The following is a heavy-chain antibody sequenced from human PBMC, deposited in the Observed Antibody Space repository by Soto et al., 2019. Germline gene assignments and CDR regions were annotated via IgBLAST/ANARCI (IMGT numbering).Heavy chain of an antibody. J-gene: IGHJ5*02. V-gene: IGHV4-59*08. CDR3: ARHYSAYSSSDWSDP. D-gene: IGHD6-6*01. CDR1: GDSFRTNN. CDR2: IFYSGST. Sequence: SNTQSVTWAVSGDSFRTNNSTWFRQPPGKGLEWIGYIFYSGSTNYSPSIKSRVTISVDTTKNQFSLKLSSVTAADTAVYFFARHYSAYSSSDWSDPWGQGTLVTVSS.